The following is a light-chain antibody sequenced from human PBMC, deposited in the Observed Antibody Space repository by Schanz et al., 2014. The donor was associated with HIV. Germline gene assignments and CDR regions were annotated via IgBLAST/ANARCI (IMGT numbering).Light chain of an antibody. V-gene: IGLV2-8*01. Sequence: QSVLTQPPSASGSPGQSVTISCTGTSSDVGGYNYVSWYQQHPGKAPKLIIFDVSERPSAVPDRFSGSKSGNTASLTVSGLQPEDEADYYCSSYGGNNNLVFGGGTKLTVL. CDR1: SSDVGGYNY. CDR3: SSYGGNNNLV. CDR2: DVS. J-gene: IGLJ2*01.